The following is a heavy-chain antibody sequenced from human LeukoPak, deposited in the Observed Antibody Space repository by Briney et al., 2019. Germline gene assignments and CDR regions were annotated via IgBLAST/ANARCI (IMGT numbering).Heavy chain of an antibody. Sequence: TGGSLRLSCAASGFTFSNYWMHWVRHAPGKGLVWVSRINSDGSTTSYADSVRGRFTISRDNAKNTLYLQMNSLRPEDTAIYYCAKAFSSSWYGFDYWGQGTLVTVSS. CDR2: INSDGSTT. V-gene: IGHV3-74*01. CDR1: GFTFSNYW. CDR3: AKAFSSSWYGFDY. D-gene: IGHD6-13*01. J-gene: IGHJ4*02.